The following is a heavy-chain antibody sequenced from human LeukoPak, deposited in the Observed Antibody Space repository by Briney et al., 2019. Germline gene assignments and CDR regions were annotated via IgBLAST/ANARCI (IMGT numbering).Heavy chain of an antibody. CDR1: GFTFSSYW. Sequence: PGGSLRLSCAASGFTFSSYWMSWVRQAPGKGLEWVANIKQDGSEKYYVDSVKGRFTISRDNDKNSLYLQMNSLRAEDTAVYYCARDSPDYGDYVSGYFHHWGQGTLVTVSS. V-gene: IGHV3-7*01. J-gene: IGHJ1*01. CDR3: ARDSPDYGDYVSGYFHH. D-gene: IGHD4-17*01. CDR2: IKQDGSEK.